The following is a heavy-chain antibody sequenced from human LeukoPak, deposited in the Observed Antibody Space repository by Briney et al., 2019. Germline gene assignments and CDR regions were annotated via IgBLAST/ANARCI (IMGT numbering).Heavy chain of an antibody. Sequence: ASVKVSCKASGGTFSSYSISWVRHAPGQGLEWMGGIIPTFGTANYAQKFQGRVTITADESTSTAYMELSSLRSEDTAVYYCARAPLRLGELSLYGRRKWFVYWGQGTLVTVSS. J-gene: IGHJ4*02. D-gene: IGHD3-16*02. CDR2: IIPTFGTA. V-gene: IGHV1-69*01. CDR1: GGTFSSYS. CDR3: ARAPLRLGELSLYGRRKWFVY.